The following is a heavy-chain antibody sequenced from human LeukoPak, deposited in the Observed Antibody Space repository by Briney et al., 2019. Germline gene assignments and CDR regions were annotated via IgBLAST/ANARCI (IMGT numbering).Heavy chain of an antibody. Sequence: SETLFLTCGVSGGSITSTNWWSWVRQPPGQGLEWIGEVSLSGLINYNPTLNSRVIMALDTSKNHLSLNLTSVTAADTAVYFCSRENGAFSPFGYWGQGTLVTVPS. J-gene: IGHJ4*02. CDR1: GGSITSTNW. D-gene: IGHD2-8*01. CDR2: VSLSGLI. V-gene: IGHV4-4*02. CDR3: SRENGAFSPFGY.